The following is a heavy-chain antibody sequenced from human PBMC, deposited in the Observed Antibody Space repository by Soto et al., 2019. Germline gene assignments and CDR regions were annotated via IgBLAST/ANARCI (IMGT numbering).Heavy chain of an antibody. Sequence: GGSLRLSCAASGFTFSSYGMHWVRQAPGKGLEWVAVIWYDGSNKYYADSVKGRFTISRDNSKNTLYLQMNSLRAEDTAVYYCARVASDYSKKESYYMDVWGKGTTVTVSS. V-gene: IGHV3-33*01. CDR2: IWYDGSNK. CDR1: GFTFSSYG. CDR3: ARVASDYSKKESYYMDV. D-gene: IGHD4-4*01. J-gene: IGHJ6*03.